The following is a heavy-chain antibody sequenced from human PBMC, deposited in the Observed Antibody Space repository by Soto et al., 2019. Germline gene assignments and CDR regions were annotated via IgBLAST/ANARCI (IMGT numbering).Heavy chain of an antibody. Sequence: PGGSLRLSCAASRFTFSNYGMNWVRQAPGKGLEWVSFISNSRSTIYYADSVKGRFTISRDNAKNSLYLQMNSLRDEDTAVYYCARGGWFGESFLLKYLDPWGQGPLVTVPS. D-gene: IGHD3-10*01. CDR1: RFTFSNYG. J-gene: IGHJ5*02. CDR2: ISNSRSTI. CDR3: ARGGWFGESFLLKYLDP. V-gene: IGHV3-48*02.